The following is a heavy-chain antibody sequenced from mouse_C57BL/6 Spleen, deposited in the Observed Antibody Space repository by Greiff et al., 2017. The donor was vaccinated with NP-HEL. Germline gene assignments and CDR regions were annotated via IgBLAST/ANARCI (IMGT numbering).Heavy chain of an antibody. Sequence: QVHVKQSGAELVRPGASVTLSCKASGYTFTDYEMHWVKQTPVHGLEWIGAIDPETGGTAYNQKFKGKAILTADKSSSTAYMELRSLTSEDSAVYYCTRGQSNYGGDYFDYWGQGTTLTVSS. J-gene: IGHJ2*01. V-gene: IGHV1-15*01. CDR3: TRGQSNYGGDYFDY. D-gene: IGHD2-5*01. CDR1: GYTFTDYE. CDR2: IDPETGGT.